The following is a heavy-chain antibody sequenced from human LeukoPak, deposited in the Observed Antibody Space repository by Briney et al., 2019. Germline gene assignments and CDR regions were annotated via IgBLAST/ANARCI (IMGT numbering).Heavy chain of an antibody. CDR2: INWNGGST. CDR3: ARGSDAYVWGRHDY. D-gene: IGHD3-16*01. J-gene: IGHJ4*02. CDR1: GFTFDDYG. V-gene: IGHV3-20*04. Sequence: GGSLRLSCAASGFTFDDYGISWVRQAPGKGLEWVSGINWNGGSTGYADSVKGRFTISRDNAKSSPFLQMNRLRAADTALYYCARGSDAYVWGRHDYWGQGTLVTVSS.